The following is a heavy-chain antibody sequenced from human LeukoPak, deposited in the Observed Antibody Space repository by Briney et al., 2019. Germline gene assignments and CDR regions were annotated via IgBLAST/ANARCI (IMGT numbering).Heavy chain of an antibody. CDR1: GFTFSSYW. Sequence: QSGGSLRLSCAASGFTFSSYWMSWVRQAPGKGLEWVANIKQDGSEKYYVDSVKGRFTISRDNAKNSLYLQMNSLRAEDTAVYYCARSRYSSSFGRDYWGQGTLVTVSS. CDR3: ARSRYSSSFGRDY. D-gene: IGHD6-6*01. J-gene: IGHJ4*02. V-gene: IGHV3-7*01. CDR2: IKQDGSEK.